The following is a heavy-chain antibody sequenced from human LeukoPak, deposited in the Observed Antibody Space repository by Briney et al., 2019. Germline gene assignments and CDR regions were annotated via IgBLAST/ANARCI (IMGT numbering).Heavy chain of an antibody. D-gene: IGHD4-23*01. J-gene: IGHJ3*01. CDR2: IYYDGNQK. CDR3: ARGGVATAWGAFDV. CDR1: GFKFKTYG. Sequence: PGRSLRLSCAASGFKFKTYGMHWVRQAPAEGLEWVAVIYYDGNQKYYGDSVNGRFTVSRVVSENMLYLQMSSLRADDTAVYYCARGGVATAWGAFDVWGQGTMVTVSS. V-gene: IGHV3-33*01.